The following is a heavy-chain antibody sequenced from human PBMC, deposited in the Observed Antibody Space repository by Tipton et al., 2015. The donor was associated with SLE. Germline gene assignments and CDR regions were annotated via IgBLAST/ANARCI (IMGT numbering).Heavy chain of an antibody. D-gene: IGHD2-21*02. J-gene: IGHJ6*02. CDR2: ISHGGGS. Sequence: VSGGSVRSNYWIWIRQPPGKGLEWIGYISHGGGSNYNPSLKSRVTISIDTAKNQFSLKLTSVTAADTAVYYCARGLVTWRGAIVGVDVWGQGTTVNVSS. V-gene: IGHV4-59*08. CDR1: GGSVRSNY. CDR3: ARGLVTWRGAIVGVDV.